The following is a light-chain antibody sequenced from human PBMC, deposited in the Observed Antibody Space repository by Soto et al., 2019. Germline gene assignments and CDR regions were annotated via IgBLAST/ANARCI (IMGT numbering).Light chain of an antibody. CDR1: QSVSSC. CDR2: DAS. V-gene: IGKV1-5*01. J-gene: IGKJ4*01. CDR3: QQYDIYPFT. Sequence: DIQMTQSPSTLSASVGDRVTITCRASQSVSSCLAWYQQRPGKAPKLLIYDASSLESGVPPRFSGSGSGTEFTLTISSLQPDDFATYYCQQYDIYPFTFGGGTKVEIK.